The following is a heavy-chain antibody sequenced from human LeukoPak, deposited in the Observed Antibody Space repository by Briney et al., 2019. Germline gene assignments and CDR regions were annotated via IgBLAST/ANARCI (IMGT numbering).Heavy chain of an antibody. CDR3: ARDVEYYDILTGDY. CDR2: ISSSSSTI. V-gene: IGHV3-48*01. D-gene: IGHD3-9*01. J-gene: IGHJ4*02. Sequence: GGSLRLSCAASGFTFSSYSMNWVRQAPGKGLEWVSYISSSSSTIYYADSVKGRFTISRDNAKNSLYLQMNSLRAEDTAVYYCARDVEYYDILTGDYWGQGTLVTVSS. CDR1: GFTFSSYS.